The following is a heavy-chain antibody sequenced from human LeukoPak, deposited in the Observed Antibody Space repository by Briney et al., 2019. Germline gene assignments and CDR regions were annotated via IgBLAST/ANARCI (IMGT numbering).Heavy chain of an antibody. CDR3: AKDAGYYYDTSPPPDY. D-gene: IGHD3-22*01. CDR1: GFTFSSYG. Sequence: PGGSLRLSCAASGFTFSSYGMHWVRQAPGKGLEWVAFIRYDGSNKYYADSVKGRFTISRDNSKNTLYLQMNSLRAEDTAGYYCAKDAGYYYDTSPPPDYWGQGTLVTVSS. CDR2: IRYDGSNK. J-gene: IGHJ4*02. V-gene: IGHV3-30*02.